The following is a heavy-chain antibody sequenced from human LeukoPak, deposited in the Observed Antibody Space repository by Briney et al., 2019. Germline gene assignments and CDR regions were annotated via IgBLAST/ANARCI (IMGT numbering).Heavy chain of an antibody. D-gene: IGHD3-22*01. CDR3: ARDTYDSNGYSYGIF. J-gene: IGHJ4*02. CDR1: GFTINSDY. V-gene: IGHV3-66*01. CDR2: IYSNGRT. Sequence: GGPLRLSCAASGFTINSDYMSWVRQAPGKGLEWVSVIYSNGRTYYADSVKGRFTISRDNFKNTLYLQMNRLRAEDTAVYYCARDTYDSNGYSYGIFWGQGTLVTVSS.